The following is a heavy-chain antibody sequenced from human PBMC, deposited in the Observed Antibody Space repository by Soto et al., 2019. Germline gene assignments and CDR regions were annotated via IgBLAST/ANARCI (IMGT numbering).Heavy chain of an antibody. V-gene: IGHV4-4*07. CDR3: VRDGTKTLRDWFDP. CDR1: GASISGFY. Sequence: SETLSLTCTVSGASISGFYWSWIRQSAGKGLEWIGRIYATGTTDYNPSLKSRVMMSVDTSKKQFSLKLRSVTAADTAVYYCVRDGTKTLRDWFDPWGQGISVTVSS. D-gene: IGHD1-1*01. J-gene: IGHJ5*02. CDR2: IYATGTT.